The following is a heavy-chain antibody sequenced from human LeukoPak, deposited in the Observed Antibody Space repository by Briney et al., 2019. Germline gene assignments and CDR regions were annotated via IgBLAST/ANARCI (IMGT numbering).Heavy chain of an antibody. J-gene: IGHJ4*02. D-gene: IGHD6-13*01. CDR2: IIPILGIA. CDR3: AGGGYSSSWYGDFDY. CDR1: GGTFSSYT. V-gene: IGHV1-69*02. Sequence: SVKVSCKASGGTFSSYTISWVRQAPGQGLEWMGRIIPILGIANYAQKFQGRVTITADKSTSTAYMELSSLRSEDTAVYYCAGGGYSSSWYGDFDYWGQGTLVTVSS.